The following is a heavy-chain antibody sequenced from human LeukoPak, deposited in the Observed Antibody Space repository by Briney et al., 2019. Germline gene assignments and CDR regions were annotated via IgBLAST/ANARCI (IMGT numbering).Heavy chain of an antibody. Sequence: PGGSLRLSCSASGFTFSSYAMHWVRQAPGKGLEYVSAISSNGGSTYYADSVKGRFTISRDNSKNTLYLQMSSLRAEDTAVYYCVKGITMIVVVITGFDYWGQGTLVTFSS. CDR1: GFTFSSYA. V-gene: IGHV3-64D*06. CDR2: ISSNGGST. J-gene: IGHJ4*02. D-gene: IGHD3-22*01. CDR3: VKGITMIVVVITGFDY.